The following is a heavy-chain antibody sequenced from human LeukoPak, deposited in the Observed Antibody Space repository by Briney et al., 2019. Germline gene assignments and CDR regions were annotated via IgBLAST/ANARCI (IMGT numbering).Heavy chain of an antibody. D-gene: IGHD2-21*02. V-gene: IGHV1-69*01. J-gene: IGHJ6*02. Sequence: SVKVSCKASGGTFSSYAISWVRQAPGQGLEWMGGIIPIFGTANYAQKFRGRVTITADESTSTAYMELSSLRSEDTAVYYCARAGICGGDCYQKYYYYYGMDVWGQGTTVTVSS. CDR2: IIPIFGTA. CDR3: ARAGICGGDCYQKYYYYYGMDV. CDR1: GGTFSSYA.